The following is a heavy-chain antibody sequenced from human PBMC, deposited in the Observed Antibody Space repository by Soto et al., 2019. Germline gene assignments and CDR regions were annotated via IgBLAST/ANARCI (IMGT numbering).Heavy chain of an antibody. CDR1: GYTFTSYG. D-gene: IGHD2-21*02. CDR3: ARSIVVVTALDY. Sequence: ASVKVSCKASGYTFTSYGISWVRQAPGQGLEWMGWISAYNGNTNYAQMLQGRVTITRDTSASTAYMELSSLRSEDTAVYYCARSIVVVTALDYWGQGTPVTVSS. J-gene: IGHJ4*02. CDR2: ISAYNGNT. V-gene: IGHV1-18*01.